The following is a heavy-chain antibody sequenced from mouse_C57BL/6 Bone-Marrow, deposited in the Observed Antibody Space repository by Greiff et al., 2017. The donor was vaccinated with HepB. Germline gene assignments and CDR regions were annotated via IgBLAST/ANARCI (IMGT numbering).Heavy chain of an antibody. Sequence: EVKLMESGAELVRPGASVKLSCTASGFNIKDDYMHWVKQRPEQGLEWIGWIDPENGDTEYASKFQGKATITADTSSNTAYLQLSSLTSEDTAVYYCTTDTTGWFAYWGQGTLVTVSA. J-gene: IGHJ3*01. CDR3: TTDTTGWFAY. V-gene: IGHV14-4*01. CDR1: GFNIKDDY. CDR2: IDPENGDT. D-gene: IGHD1-1*01.